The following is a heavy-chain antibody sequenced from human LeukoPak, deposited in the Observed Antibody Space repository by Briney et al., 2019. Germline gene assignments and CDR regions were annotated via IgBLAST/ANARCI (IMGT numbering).Heavy chain of an antibody. Sequence: PSETLSLTCTVSGGSISSYYWSWIRQPPGKGLEWIGYIYYSGSTNYNPSLKSRVTISVDTSKNQFSLKLSSVTAADTAVYYCARIGSGSYYLYYCYMDVWGKGTTVTVSS. CDR3: ARIGSGSYYLYYCYMDV. CDR2: IYYSGST. V-gene: IGHV4-59*01. J-gene: IGHJ6*03. D-gene: IGHD3-10*01. CDR1: GGSISSYY.